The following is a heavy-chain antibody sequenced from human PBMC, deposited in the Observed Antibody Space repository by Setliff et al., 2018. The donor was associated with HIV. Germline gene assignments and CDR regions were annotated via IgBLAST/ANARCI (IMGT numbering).Heavy chain of an antibody. CDR1: GFTLSNYW. CDR3: ARGPPGEPRLFQH. V-gene: IGHV3-7*03. J-gene: IGHJ1*01. CDR2: IKQDGSEK. Sequence: PGGSLRLSCAASGFTLSNYWMSWVRQAPGKGLEWVANIKQDGSEKYCVDSVKGRFTISRDNAKNSLYLQMNSLRVEDTAVYYCARGPPGEPRLFQHWGQGTLVTVSS. D-gene: IGHD3-10*01.